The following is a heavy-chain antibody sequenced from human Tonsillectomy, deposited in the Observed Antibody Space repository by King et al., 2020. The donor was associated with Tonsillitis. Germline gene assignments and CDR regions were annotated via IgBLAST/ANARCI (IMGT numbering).Heavy chain of an antibody. V-gene: IGHV3-23*04. D-gene: IGHD3-10*01. J-gene: IGHJ4*02. Sequence: VQLVESGGGLVQPGGSLRLSCAASGFTFNNYAMSWVRQAPGKGLEWVSGISGGGGSIYYADPVKGRFTISRDNSKNTVYLQMNSLRAEDTAVYYWAKEFGYNNLYYFDNWGQGTLVTVPS. CDR2: ISGGGGSI. CDR1: GFTFNNYA. CDR3: AKEFGYNNLYYFDN.